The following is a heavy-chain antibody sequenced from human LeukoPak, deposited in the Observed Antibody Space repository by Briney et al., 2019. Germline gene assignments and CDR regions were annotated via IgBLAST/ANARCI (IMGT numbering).Heavy chain of an antibody. J-gene: IGHJ4*02. V-gene: IGHV3-33*06. CDR3: AKGGSSGYYVDY. CDR1: GFTFSSYG. Sequence: GGSLRLSCAASGFTFSSYGMHWVRQAPGKGLEWVAVIWYDGSNKYYADSVKGRFTISRDNSKNTLYLQMNSLRAEGTAVYYCAKGGSSGYYVDYWGQGTLVTVSS. D-gene: IGHD3-22*01. CDR2: IWYDGSNK.